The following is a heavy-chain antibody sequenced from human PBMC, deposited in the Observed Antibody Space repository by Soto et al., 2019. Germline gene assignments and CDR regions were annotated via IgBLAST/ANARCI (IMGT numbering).Heavy chain of an antibody. D-gene: IGHD6-19*01. Sequence: PSETLSLTCTVSGGSVSSGSYYWSWIRQPPGKGLEWIGYIYYSGSTNYNPSLKSRVTISVDTSKNQFSLKLSSVTAADTAVYYCARTRGHSSGWYYSDFDYWGQGTLVPVSS. J-gene: IGHJ4*02. CDR1: GGSVSSGSYY. CDR2: IYYSGST. V-gene: IGHV4-61*01. CDR3: ARTRGHSSGWYYSDFDY.